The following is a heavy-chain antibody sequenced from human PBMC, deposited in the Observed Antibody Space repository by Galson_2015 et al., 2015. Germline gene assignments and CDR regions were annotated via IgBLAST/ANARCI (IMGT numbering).Heavy chain of an antibody. CDR1: GYTFTSYG. CDR2: ISAYNGNT. J-gene: IGHJ6*02. D-gene: IGHD6-13*01. V-gene: IGHV1-18*04. CDR3: ARGRAAAGTYYYYYGMDV. Sequence: SVKVSCKASGYTFTSYGISWVRQAPGQGLEWMGWISAYNGNTNYAQKLQGRVTMTTDTSTSTAYMELRSLRSDDTAVYYCARGRAAAGTYYYYYGMDVWGQGTTVTVSS.